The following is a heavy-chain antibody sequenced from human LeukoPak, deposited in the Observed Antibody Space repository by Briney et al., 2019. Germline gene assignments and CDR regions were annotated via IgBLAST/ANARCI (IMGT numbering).Heavy chain of an antibody. CDR1: GLTFRRYW. CDR2: IKPDGSAT. V-gene: IGHV3-7*04. Sequence: GGSLRLSCTVPGLTFRRYWMNWVRQAPGKGLEWVANIKPDGSATSYVDSVKGRFTISRDNVKNSVYLQMNSLRAEDTAVYYCAGGGGWVFYSWGQGTLVTVSA. CDR3: AGGGGWVFYS. D-gene: IGHD2-15*01. J-gene: IGHJ4*02.